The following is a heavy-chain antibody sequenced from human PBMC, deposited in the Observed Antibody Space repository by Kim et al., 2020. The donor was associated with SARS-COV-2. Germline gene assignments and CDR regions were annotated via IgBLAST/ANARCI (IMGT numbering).Heavy chain of an antibody. J-gene: IGHJ4*02. CDR1: GFTFTSYS. Sequence: GGSLRLSCAASGFTFTSYSMHWVRQAPGKGVEWVAVIWYDGSNKYYADSVKGRFTISRDNSKNTLYLQMNSLRAEDTAMYYCAKPLGWFGELSAGDYWGQGTLVTVSS. CDR2: IWYDGSNK. CDR3: AKPLGWFGELSAGDY. D-gene: IGHD3-10*01. V-gene: IGHV3-33*06.